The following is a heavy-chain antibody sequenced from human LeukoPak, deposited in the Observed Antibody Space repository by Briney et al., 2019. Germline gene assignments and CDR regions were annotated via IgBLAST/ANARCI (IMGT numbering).Heavy chain of an antibody. Sequence: SQTLSLTCTVSGGSISSGDYYWGWIRQPPGKGLEWIGYIYYSGSTYYNPSLKSRVSISVDTSKNQFSLKLSSVTAADTAVYYCARALTSGSYTADYWGQGTLVTVSS. D-gene: IGHD1-26*01. CDR3: ARALTSGSYTADY. CDR1: GGSISSGDYY. V-gene: IGHV4-30-4*01. CDR2: IYYSGST. J-gene: IGHJ4*02.